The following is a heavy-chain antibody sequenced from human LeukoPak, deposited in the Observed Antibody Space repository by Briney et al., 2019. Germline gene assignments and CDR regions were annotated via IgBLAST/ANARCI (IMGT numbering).Heavy chain of an antibody. Sequence: SQTLSLTCTVSGGSISSGGYYWSWIRQHPGKGLEWIGYIYYSGSTYYNPSLKSRVTISVDTSKNQFSLKLSSVTAADTAMYYCARQVATGVRFGYQYGMDVWGQGTTVTVSS. V-gene: IGHV4-31*03. D-gene: IGHD5-12*01. CDR1: GGSISSGGYY. CDR2: IYYSGST. J-gene: IGHJ6*02. CDR3: ARQVATGVRFGYQYGMDV.